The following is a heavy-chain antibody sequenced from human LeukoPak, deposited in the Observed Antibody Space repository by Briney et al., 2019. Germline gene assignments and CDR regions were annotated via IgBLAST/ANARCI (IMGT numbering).Heavy chain of an antibody. D-gene: IGHD6-13*01. CDR3: ARSSIIAAAGPYYFDY. J-gene: IGHJ4*02. CDR2: IIPIFGTA. Sequence: SVKVSCKASGGTFSSYAISWVRQAPGQGLEWMGGIIPIFGTANYAQKFQGRGTITADKSTSTAYMELSSLRSEDTAVYYCARSSIIAAAGPYYFDYWGQGTLVTVSS. V-gene: IGHV1-69*06. CDR1: GGTFSSYA.